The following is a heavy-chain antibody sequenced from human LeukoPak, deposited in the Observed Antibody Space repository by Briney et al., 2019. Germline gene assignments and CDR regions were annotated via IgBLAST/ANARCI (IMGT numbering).Heavy chain of an antibody. V-gene: IGHV1-24*01. Sequence: GASVKVSCKVSGYTLTELSMHWVRQAPGKGLEWTGGFDPEDGETIYAQKFQGRVTMTEDTSTDTAYMELSSLRSEDTAVYYCATDHLPPYYLDYWGQGTLVTVSS. CDR1: GYTLTELS. CDR2: FDPEDGET. J-gene: IGHJ4*02. CDR3: ATDHLPPYYLDY.